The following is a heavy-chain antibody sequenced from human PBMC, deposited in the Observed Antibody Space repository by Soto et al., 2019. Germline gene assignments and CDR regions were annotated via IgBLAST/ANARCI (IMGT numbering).Heavy chain of an antibody. V-gene: IGHV3-23*01. CDR2: ISGSGGST. Sequence: GGSLRLSCAASGFTFSSYGMHWVRQAPGKGLEWVSAISGSGGSTYYADSVKGRFTISRDNSKNTLYLQMNSLRAEDTAVYYCAKSQRITMVRGVIITPYYFDYWGQGTLVTVSS. D-gene: IGHD3-10*01. CDR1: GFTFSSYG. CDR3: AKSQRITMVRGVIITPYYFDY. J-gene: IGHJ4*02.